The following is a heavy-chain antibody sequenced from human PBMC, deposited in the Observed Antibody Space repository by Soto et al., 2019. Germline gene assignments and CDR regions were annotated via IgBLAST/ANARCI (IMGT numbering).Heavy chain of an antibody. V-gene: IGHV3-48*02. CDR2: ISSSSSTI. J-gene: IGHJ6*02. D-gene: IGHD3-16*01. CDR1: GFTFSSYS. Sequence: EVQLVESGGGLVQPGGSLRLSCAASGFTFSSYSMNWVRQAPGKGLEWVSYISSSSSTIYYADSVKARFTISRDNAKNALYLQMNSLRDEDTAVYYCARIEGDFTYYYYYGMDVWGQGTTVTVSS. CDR3: ARIEGDFTYYYYYGMDV.